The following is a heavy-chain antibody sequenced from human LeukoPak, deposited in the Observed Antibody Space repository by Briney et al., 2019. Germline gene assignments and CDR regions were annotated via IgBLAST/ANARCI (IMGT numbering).Heavy chain of an antibody. CDR2: ISGSGGGT. V-gene: IGHV3-23*01. CDR1: GITLSNYG. J-gene: IGHJ4*02. CDR3: AKRGVVIRVILVGFHKEAYYFDS. D-gene: IGHD3-22*01. Sequence: GGSLRLSCAVSGITLSNYGMSWVRQAPGRGLEWVAGISGSGGGTNYADSVKGRFTISRDNPKNTLYLQMNSLRAEDTAVYFCAKRGVVIRVILVGFHKEAYYFDSWGQGALVTVSS.